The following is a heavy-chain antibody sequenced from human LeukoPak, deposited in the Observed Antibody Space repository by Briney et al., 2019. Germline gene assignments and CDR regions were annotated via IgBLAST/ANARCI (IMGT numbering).Heavy chain of an antibody. CDR1: GYTFTGYY. V-gene: IGHV1-2*06. CDR2: INPNSGGT. Sequence: ASVKVSCKASGYTFTGYYMHWVRQAPGQGLEWMGRINPNSGGTNYAQKFQGRVTMTRDTSINTAYMDLSRLRSDDTAVYYCARDFFHGHCSGLSCFLLDYWGQGSLVTVSS. CDR3: ARDFFHGHCSGLSCFLLDY. J-gene: IGHJ4*02. D-gene: IGHD2-15*01.